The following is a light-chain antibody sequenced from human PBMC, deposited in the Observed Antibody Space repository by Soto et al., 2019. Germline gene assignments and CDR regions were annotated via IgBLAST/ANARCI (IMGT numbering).Light chain of an antibody. CDR1: QSVLYSSNNKNY. CDR2: WAS. J-gene: IGKJ5*01. Sequence: DFVMTQSPDSLAVSLGERATINCKSSQSVLYSSNNKNYLAWYQQKPGQPPKLLIYWASTRQSGVPDRFSGSGSGTDFTLSISSLQAEDVAVYYCQQYYSAPITFGQGTRLGIK. CDR3: QQYYSAPIT. V-gene: IGKV4-1*01.